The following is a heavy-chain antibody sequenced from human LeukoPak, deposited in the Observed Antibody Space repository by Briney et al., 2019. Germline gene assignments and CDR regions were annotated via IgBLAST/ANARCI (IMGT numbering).Heavy chain of an antibody. CDR2: ISAYNGNT. J-gene: IGHJ3*02. D-gene: IGHD5-12*01. CDR1: GYTFTSYG. V-gene: IGHV1-18*01. Sequence: GASVKVSCKASGYTFTSYGISWVRQAPGQGLEWMGWISAYNGNTNYAQKLQGRVTMTTDTSTSTAYMVLRSLRSDDTAVYYCARFSSDKRRGAFDIWGQGTMVTVSS. CDR3: ARFSSDKRRGAFDI.